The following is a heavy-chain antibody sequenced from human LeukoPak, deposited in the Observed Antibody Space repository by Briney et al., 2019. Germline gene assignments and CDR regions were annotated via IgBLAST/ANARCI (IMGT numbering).Heavy chain of an antibody. V-gene: IGHV4-38-2*01. CDR3: ARVSFTMVRGVINYFDY. Sequence: SETLSLTCAVSGYSISSGYYWGWIRQPPGKGLEWIGRIYHSGSTYYSPSLKSRVTISVDTSKNQFSLKLSSVTAADTAVYYCARVSFTMVRGVINYFDYWGQGTLVTVSS. D-gene: IGHD3-10*01. CDR2: IYHSGST. CDR1: GYSISSGYY. J-gene: IGHJ4*02.